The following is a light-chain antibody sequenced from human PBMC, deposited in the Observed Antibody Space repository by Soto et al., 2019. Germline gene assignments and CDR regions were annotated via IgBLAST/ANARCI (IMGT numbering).Light chain of an antibody. CDR1: QTISSW. Sequence: QMTLTPCIRSESVVDGVCITCWASQTISSWLAWYQQKPGKAPKVLIYAASSLQSGVPSRFSGSGSETDFTLTISRLQPEDFATYSCQQSNSTPWTFCEVGKADI. J-gene: IGKJ1*01. CDR2: AAS. V-gene: IGKV1-39*01. CDR3: QQSNSTPWT.